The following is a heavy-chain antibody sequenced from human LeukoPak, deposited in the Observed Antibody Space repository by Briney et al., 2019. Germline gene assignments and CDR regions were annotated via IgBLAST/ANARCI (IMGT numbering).Heavy chain of an antibody. CDR2: ISYDGSNK. J-gene: IGHJ5*02. Sequence: RSGGSLRLSCAASGFTFSSYAMHWVRQAPGKGLEWVAVISYDGSNKYYADSVKGRFTISRDNSKNTLYLQMNSLRAEDTAVYYCARGFGFDPWGQGTLVTVSS. V-gene: IGHV3-30-3*01. CDR3: ARGFGFDP. CDR1: GFTFSSYA.